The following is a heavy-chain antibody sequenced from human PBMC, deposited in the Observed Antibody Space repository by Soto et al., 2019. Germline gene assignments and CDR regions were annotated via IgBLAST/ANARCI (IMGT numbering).Heavy chain of an antibody. D-gene: IGHD1-26*01. V-gene: IGHV3-23*01. J-gene: IGHJ6*02. CDR2: ISDSGDNT. CDR1: GFTFSTYA. CDR3: AKVSLGALTFTDYYYYGLDV. Sequence: LRLSCAASGFTFSTYAMNWVRQAPGKGLDWVSGISDSGDNTYYADSVKGRLTISRDNSKSTLYMQMNSLRAEDTAVYYCAKVSLGALTFTDYYYYGLDVWGQGTTVTVSS.